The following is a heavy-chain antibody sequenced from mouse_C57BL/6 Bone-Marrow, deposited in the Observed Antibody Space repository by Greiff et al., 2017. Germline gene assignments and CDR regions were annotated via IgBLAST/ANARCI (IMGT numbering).Heavy chain of an antibody. CDR2: IRRKSNNYAT. D-gene: IGHD2-13*01. CDR3: VRDPDGEGPWAMGY. V-gene: IGHV10-1*01. J-gene: IGHJ4*01. Sequence: EVQLVESGAGLVQPKGSLKLSCAASGYSFTSYAMNWVRQAPGQGLEWVARIRRKSNNYATYYAVSVKARFTISRADSESMLYLTMNNWKTEDTAMYYCVRDPDGEGPWAMGYWGQGTPVTGSS. CDR1: GYSFTSYA.